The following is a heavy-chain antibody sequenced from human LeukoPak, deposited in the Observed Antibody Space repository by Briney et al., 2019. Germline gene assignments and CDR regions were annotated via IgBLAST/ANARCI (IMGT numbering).Heavy chain of an antibody. Sequence: ASVKVSCKASGYTFTSYGISWVRQAPGQGLEWMGWISAYNGNTNYAQKLQGRVTMTTDTSTSTAYMELRSLRSDDTAVYYCARDLSSSSWYEGGCFDPWGQGTLVTVSS. CDR2: ISAYNGNT. V-gene: IGHV1-18*01. CDR1: GYTFTSYG. CDR3: ARDLSSSSWYEGGCFDP. J-gene: IGHJ5*02. D-gene: IGHD6-13*01.